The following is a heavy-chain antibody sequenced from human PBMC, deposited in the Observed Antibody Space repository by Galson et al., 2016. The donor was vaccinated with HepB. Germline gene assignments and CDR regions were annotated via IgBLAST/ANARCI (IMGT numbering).Heavy chain of an antibody. V-gene: IGHV3-23*01. D-gene: IGHD2-15*01. CDR2: VRASGNGGST. J-gene: IGHJ1*01. CDR1: GFTSSNYD. CDR3: ASLLVVGPAEYFQY. Sequence: SLRLSCAASGFTSSNYDMSWVRQAPGKGLQWVSVVRASGNGGSTHYADSVKGRFTISRDTSKNTLYLQMNSLRAEDTAVYYCASLLVVGPAEYFQYWGQGTLVTVSS.